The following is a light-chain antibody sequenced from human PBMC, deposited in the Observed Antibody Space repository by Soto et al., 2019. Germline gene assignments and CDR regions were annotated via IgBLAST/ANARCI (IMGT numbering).Light chain of an antibody. CDR1: QSGLYSSNTKHY. CDR3: QQYYTTPWT. Sequence: DIVMTQSPDSLAVSLGERATINCKSSQSGLYSSNTKHYLAWYQQKPGQPPKLLIYWASTRESGVPDRFSGSGSGTDFTLTINSLQAEDVAVYYCQQYYTTPWTFGQGTKVEIK. J-gene: IGKJ1*01. CDR2: WAS. V-gene: IGKV4-1*01.